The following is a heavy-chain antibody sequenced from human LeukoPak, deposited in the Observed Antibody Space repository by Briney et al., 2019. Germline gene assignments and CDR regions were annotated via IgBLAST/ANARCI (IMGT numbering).Heavy chain of an antibody. V-gene: IGHV1-18*01. CDR3: VRGKNMDTAMVADY. CDR2: VSAYNGNI. Sequence: ASVKVSCKASGYIFTNYAFSWVRQAPGQGLEWMGWVSAYNGNINYAQKFQGRVTMTTDTSTSTAYMELRSLRSDDTAAYYCVRGKNMDTAMVADYWGQGTLVTVSS. CDR1: GYIFTNYA. J-gene: IGHJ4*02. D-gene: IGHD5-18*01.